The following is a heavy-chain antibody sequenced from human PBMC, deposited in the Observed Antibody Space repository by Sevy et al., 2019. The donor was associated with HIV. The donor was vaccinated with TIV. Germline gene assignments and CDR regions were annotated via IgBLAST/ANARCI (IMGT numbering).Heavy chain of an antibody. CDR2: INPNSGGT. D-gene: IGHD3-22*01. CDR1: GYTFTGYY. CDR3: ARDRGYYDSSNDFDY. V-gene: IGHV1-2*06. Sequence: ASVKVSCKASGYTFTGYYMHRVRQAPGQGLEWMGRINPNSGGTNYAQKFQGRVTMTRDTSISTAYMELSRLRSDDTAVYYCARDRGYYDSSNDFDYWGQGTLVTVSS. J-gene: IGHJ4*02.